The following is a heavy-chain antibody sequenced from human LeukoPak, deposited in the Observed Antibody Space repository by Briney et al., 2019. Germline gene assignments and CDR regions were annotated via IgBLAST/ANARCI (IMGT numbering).Heavy chain of an antibody. D-gene: IGHD2-15*01. J-gene: IGHJ6*03. CDR2: IYPGDSDT. V-gene: IGHV5-51*01. CDR1: GYSFTSYW. CDR3: ARSKGGGLYYYYYMDV. Sequence: GESLKISCKGSGYSFTSYWIGWVRQMPGKGLEWMEIIYPGDSDTRYSPSFQGQVTISADKSISTAYLQWSSLKASDTAMYYCARSKGGGLYYYYYMDVWGKGTTVTVSS.